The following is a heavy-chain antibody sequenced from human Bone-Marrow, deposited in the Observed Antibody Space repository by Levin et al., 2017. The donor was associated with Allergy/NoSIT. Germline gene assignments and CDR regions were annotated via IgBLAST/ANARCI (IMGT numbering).Heavy chain of an antibody. CDR2: IRNKAKGYAT. Sequence: SCAASGFTFSDHHMDWVRQAPGKGLEWVGRIRNKAKGYATEYAASVKGRFTISRDNSKNSLFLQMNSLKTEDTAMYYCTRDGGYCSGGSCYSIFDYWGQGTLVTVSS. J-gene: IGHJ4*02. CDR3: TRDGGYCSGGSCYSIFDY. CDR1: GFTFSDHH. D-gene: IGHD2-15*01. V-gene: IGHV3-72*01.